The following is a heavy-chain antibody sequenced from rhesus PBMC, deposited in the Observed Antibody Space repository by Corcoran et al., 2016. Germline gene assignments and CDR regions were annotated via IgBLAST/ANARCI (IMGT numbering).Heavy chain of an antibody. CDR2: MNGNSGST. CDR3: ARYPLDWPLDY. V-gene: IGHV4-80*01. CDR1: GGSFSSYW. D-gene: IGHD3-3*01. Sequence: QVQLQESGPGLVKPSETLSLTCAVSGGSFSSYWWSWIRQPPGKGLEWIGEMNGNSGSTNYTPSLSSRVPISKDASNTHFALKLSSVTAADPAVYYCARYPLDWPLDYWGKGVLVTVSA. J-gene: IGHJ4*01.